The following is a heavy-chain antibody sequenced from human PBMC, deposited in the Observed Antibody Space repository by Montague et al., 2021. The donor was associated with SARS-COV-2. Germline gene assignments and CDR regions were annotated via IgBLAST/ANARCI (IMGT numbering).Heavy chain of an antibody. CDR1: GFTFSSYS. J-gene: IGHJ4*02. CDR2: ISSSSSYI. CDR3: ARDDFRIAAAVFDY. V-gene: IGHV3-21*01. D-gene: IGHD6-13*01. Sequence: SLRLSCAASGFTFSSYSMNWVRQAPGKGLEWVSSISSSSSYIYYADSVKGRFTISRDSAKNSLYLQMNGLRAEDTAVYYCARDDFRIAAAVFDYWGQGTLVTVSS.